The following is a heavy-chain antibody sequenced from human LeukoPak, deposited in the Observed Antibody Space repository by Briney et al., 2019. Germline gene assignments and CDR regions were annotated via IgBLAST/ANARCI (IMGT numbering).Heavy chain of an antibody. CDR3: ARDYPEYCSGGSCYSNYYYYMDV. Sequence: GGSLRLSCAASGFTFSSYSMNWDRQAPGKGLEWVSSISSSSSYIYYADSVKGRFTISRDNAKNSLYLQMNSLRAEDTAVYYCARDYPEYCSGGSCYSNYYYYMDVWGKGTTVTVSS. CDR1: GFTFSSYS. V-gene: IGHV3-21*01. CDR2: ISSSSSYI. J-gene: IGHJ6*03. D-gene: IGHD2-15*01.